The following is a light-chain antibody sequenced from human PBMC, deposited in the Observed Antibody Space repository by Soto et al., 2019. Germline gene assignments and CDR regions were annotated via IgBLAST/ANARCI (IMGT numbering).Light chain of an antibody. V-gene: IGLV2-14*01. Sequence: QSALTQPASVSGAPGQSLTISCTATNSDVNYVSWHQQHPGKAPKLMIYGVINRSSGVSTRFSGSKSGNTASLTISWLQAEDDADYYCSSSISSNTFVFGTGTKVTVL. CDR3: SSSISSNTFV. J-gene: IGLJ1*01. CDR1: NSDVNY. CDR2: GVI.